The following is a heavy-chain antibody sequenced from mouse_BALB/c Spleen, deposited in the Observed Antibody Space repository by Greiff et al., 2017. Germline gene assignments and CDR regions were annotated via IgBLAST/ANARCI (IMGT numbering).Heavy chain of an antibody. CDR1: GYSITSDYA. Sequence: DVQLQESGPGLVKPSQSLSLTCTVTGYSITSDYAWNWIRQFPGNKLEWMGYISYSGSTSYNPSLKSRISITRDTSKNQFFLQLNSVTTEDTATYYCARNYRYDVSYWYFDVWGAGTTVTVSS. J-gene: IGHJ1*01. V-gene: IGHV3-2*02. CDR2: ISYSGST. CDR3: ARNYRYDVSYWYFDV. D-gene: IGHD2-14*01.